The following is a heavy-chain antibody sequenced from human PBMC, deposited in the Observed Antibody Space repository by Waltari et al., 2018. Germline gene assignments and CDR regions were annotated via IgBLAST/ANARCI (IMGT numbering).Heavy chain of an antibody. V-gene: IGHV3-33*01. J-gene: IGHJ4*02. CDR1: GFTFRNYG. Sequence: QVQLAESGGGVVQPGRSLRLSCAASGFTFRNYGMHWVRQPPGKGREWLTVIWYDGSDKYYADSVKGRFTVSRDNSKNTLYLQMNSLRAEDTAVYYCARGGEHHLEDYWGQGTLVTVSS. CDR3: ARGGEHHLEDY. D-gene: IGHD3-16*01. CDR2: IWYDGSDK.